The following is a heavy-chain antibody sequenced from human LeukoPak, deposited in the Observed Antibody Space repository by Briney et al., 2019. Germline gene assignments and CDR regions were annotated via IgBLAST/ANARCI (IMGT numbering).Heavy chain of an antibody. V-gene: IGHV3-23*01. Sequence: PGGSLRLSCLTSGFTLSTNAMSWVRQAPGKGLEWISGISGSGASTYYADSVKGRFTISRDDSRNTLYLQMNSLRAEDTAVYYCARKSGFDYWGQGTLVTVSS. CDR3: ARKSGFDY. CDR2: ISGSGAST. J-gene: IGHJ4*02. D-gene: IGHD3-10*01. CDR1: GFTLSTNA.